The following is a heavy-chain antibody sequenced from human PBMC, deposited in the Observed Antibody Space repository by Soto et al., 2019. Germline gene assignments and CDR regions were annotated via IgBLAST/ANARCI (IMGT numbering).Heavy chain of an antibody. CDR3: ARYCSGGGCSSKSLDY. D-gene: IGHD2-15*01. CDR2: IHSSGST. V-gene: IGHV4-59*01. Sequence: SETLSLTCTVSGGSISGSFWTWVRQPLGKGLEWIGYIHSSGSTSYNPSLKSRVTISVDTSKNQFSLKVSSVTAADTAIYYCARYCSGGGCSSKSLDYWGQGALVTVSS. CDR1: GGSISGSF. J-gene: IGHJ4*02.